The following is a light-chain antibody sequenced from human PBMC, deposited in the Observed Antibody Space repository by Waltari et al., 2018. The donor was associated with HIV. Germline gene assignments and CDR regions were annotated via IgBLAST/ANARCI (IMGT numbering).Light chain of an antibody. CDR1: QSVLYSSDNKNY. CDR2: WAS. Sequence: DIVMTQSPDSLAVSLGERATINCKSSQSVLYSSDNKNYLAWYQQKPGQPPKVLIYWASTRESGVPDRFSCSGSGTDFALTISSLQAEDVAVYYCQQYYSTWTFGQGTKVEIK. CDR3: QQYYSTWT. J-gene: IGKJ1*01. V-gene: IGKV4-1*01.